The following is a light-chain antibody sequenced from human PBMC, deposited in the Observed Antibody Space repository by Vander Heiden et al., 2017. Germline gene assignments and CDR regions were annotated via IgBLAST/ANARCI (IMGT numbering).Light chain of an antibody. V-gene: IGKV1-17*01. J-gene: IGKJ1*01. CDR2: AAS. Sequence: DIQMTQSPSSLSASVGDRVTITCRASQDIRNALGWYQQKPGKAPKRLIFAASSLHRGVPSRFSGTGYGTDFTLTMRSRQPEDFAPYYCLHLNRYLRWTFGQGTKVEVK. CDR3: LHLNRYLRWT. CDR1: QDIRNA.